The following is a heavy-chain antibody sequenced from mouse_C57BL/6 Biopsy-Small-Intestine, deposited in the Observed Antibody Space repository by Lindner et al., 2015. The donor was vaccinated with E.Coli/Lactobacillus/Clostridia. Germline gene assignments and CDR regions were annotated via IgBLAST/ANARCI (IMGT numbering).Heavy chain of an antibody. V-gene: IGHV1-80*01. J-gene: IGHJ3*01. D-gene: IGHD2-10*02. CDR2: IYPENGDT. CDR3: ARSGYEYSFAY. CDR1: GYTFRYYW. Sequence: VQLQESGAELVKPGASVKISCKASGYTFRYYWMNWVKQRPGKGLEWIGQIYPENGDTYYNGNFRGKATLTADKSSTTAYMHLSSLTSEDSAVYFCARSGYEYSFAYWGQGTLVTVSA.